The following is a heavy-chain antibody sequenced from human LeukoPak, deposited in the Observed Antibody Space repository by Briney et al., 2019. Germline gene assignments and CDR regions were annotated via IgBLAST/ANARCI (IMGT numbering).Heavy chain of an antibody. CDR3: ARDGHYYDSSGYYIVGAFDM. J-gene: IGHJ3*02. Sequence: SETLSLTCTVSGGSISSSSYYWGWIRQPPGKGLEWIGSIYYSGSTYYNPSLKSRVTISVDTSKNQFSLKLSSVTAADTAVYYCARDGHYYDSSGYYIVGAFDMWGRGTMVTVSS. D-gene: IGHD3-22*01. CDR1: GGSISSSSYY. CDR2: IYYSGST. V-gene: IGHV4-39*07.